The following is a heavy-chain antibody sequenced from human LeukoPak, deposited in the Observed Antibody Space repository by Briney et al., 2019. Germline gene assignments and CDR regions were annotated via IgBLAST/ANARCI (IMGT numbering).Heavy chain of an antibody. Sequence: GGSLRLSCAGSGYIFDGYGMRWVRQAPGKGLEWVAGINWNGGSTGYAASVKGRCTISRDNAKTALYLEMNSLRVEGTAFYYCVRLGRDGYTYGAAYWGQGALVTVSS. CDR3: VRLGRDGYTYGAAY. CDR2: INWNGGST. D-gene: IGHD5-24*01. V-gene: IGHV3-20*04. J-gene: IGHJ1*01. CDR1: GYIFDGYG.